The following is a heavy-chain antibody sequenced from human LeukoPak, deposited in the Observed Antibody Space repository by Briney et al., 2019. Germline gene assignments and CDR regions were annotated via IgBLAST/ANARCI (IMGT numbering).Heavy chain of an antibody. J-gene: IGHJ6*03. Sequence: QPGRSLRLSCAASGFTFSSYAMSWVRQAPGKGLEWVSGLTGSGGNTYYADSVKGRFTISRDNSKNTLSLQMNSLRAEDAAVYYCVKFRGIQHYNYHMDVWGKGTTVTVSS. V-gene: IGHV3-23*01. CDR1: GFTFSSYA. CDR2: LTGSGGNT. CDR3: VKFRGIQHYNYHMDV. D-gene: IGHD3-10*01.